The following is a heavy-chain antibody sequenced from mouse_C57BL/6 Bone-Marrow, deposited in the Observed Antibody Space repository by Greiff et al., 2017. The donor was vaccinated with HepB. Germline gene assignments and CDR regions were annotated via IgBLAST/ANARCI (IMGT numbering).Heavy chain of an antibody. CDR2: IYPRCGNT. CDR1: GYTFTSYG. D-gene: IGHD2-3*01. Sequence: QVQLQQSGAELARPGASVKLSCKASGYTFTSYGISWVKQRTGQGLEWIGEIYPRCGNTYYNEKFKGKATLTADKSSSTAYMELRSLTSEDSAVYFCARWDDGRSYYAMDYWGQGTSVTVSS. CDR3: ARWDDGRSYYAMDY. V-gene: IGHV1-81*01. J-gene: IGHJ4*01.